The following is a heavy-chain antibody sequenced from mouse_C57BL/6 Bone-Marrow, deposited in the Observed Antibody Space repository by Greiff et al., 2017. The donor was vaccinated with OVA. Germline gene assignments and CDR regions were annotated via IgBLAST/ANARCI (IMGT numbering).Heavy chain of an antibody. CDR3: ARSHYYGSSYCYFDY. CDR2: IYPGSGST. J-gene: IGHJ2*01. Sequence: QVQLQQPGAELVKPGASVKMSCKASGYTFTSYWITWVKQRPGQGLEWIGDIYPGSGSTNYNEKFKSKATLTVDTSSSTAYMQLSSLTSEDSAVYYCARSHYYGSSYCYFDYWGQGTTLTVSS. CDR1: GYTFTSYW. D-gene: IGHD1-1*01. V-gene: IGHV1-55*01.